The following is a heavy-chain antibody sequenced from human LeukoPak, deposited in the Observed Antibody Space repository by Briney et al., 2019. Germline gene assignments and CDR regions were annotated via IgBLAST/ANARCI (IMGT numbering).Heavy chain of an antibody. CDR1: GFTFNKYS. Sequence: GGSLRLSCAASGFTFNKYSMNWVRQAPGKGLEWVSYISSSGSTIYYADSVKGRFTISRDNAKNSLYLQMNSLRAEDTAVYFCAKDDAWIRFASWGQGILVTVSS. CDR2: ISSSGSTI. CDR3: AKDDAWIRFAS. J-gene: IGHJ5*01. V-gene: IGHV3-48*04. D-gene: IGHD5-12*01.